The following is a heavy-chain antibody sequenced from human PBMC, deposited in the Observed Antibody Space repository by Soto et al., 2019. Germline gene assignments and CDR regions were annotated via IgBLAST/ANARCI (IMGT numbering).Heavy chain of an antibody. V-gene: IGHV3-53*01. J-gene: IGHJ4*02. CDR3: ARVWEQQLVY. CDR1: GFTVNSNY. Sequence: HPGGSLRLSCAASGFTVNSNYMSWVRQAPGKGLEWVSVIYSGGSTYYADSVKGRFTISRDNSKNTLYLQMNSLRAEDTAVYYCARVWEQQLVYWGQGTLVTVSS. D-gene: IGHD6-13*01. CDR2: IYSGGST.